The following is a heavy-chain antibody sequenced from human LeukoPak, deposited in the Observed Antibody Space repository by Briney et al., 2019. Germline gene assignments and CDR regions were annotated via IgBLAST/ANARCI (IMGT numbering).Heavy chain of an antibody. Sequence: GGSLRLSCAVSGFTFDDYAMHWVRQVPGKGLEWVSGINWNSDSIGYADSVKGRFTTSRDNAKNSLYLQMNSLRAEDTAVYYCARDLSRIHLWSNPYFDYWGQGTLVTVSS. D-gene: IGHD5-18*01. J-gene: IGHJ4*02. V-gene: IGHV3-9*01. CDR1: GFTFDDYA. CDR3: ARDLSRIHLWSNPYFDY. CDR2: INWNSDSI.